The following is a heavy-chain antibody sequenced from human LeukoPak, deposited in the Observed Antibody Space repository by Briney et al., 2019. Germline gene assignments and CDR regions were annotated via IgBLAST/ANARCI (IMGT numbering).Heavy chain of an antibody. D-gene: IGHD2-15*01. CDR3: ARVSCSGGSCYYYYMDV. CDR2: IYHSGST. CDR1: GDSISSSSSY. J-gene: IGHJ6*03. Sequence: KPSETLSLTCTVSGDSISSSSSYWGWIRQPPGEGLEWIGSIYHSGSTYYNPSLKSRVTISVDTSKNQFSLKLSSVTAADTAVYYCARVSCSGGSCYYYYMDVWGKGTTVTVSS. V-gene: IGHV4-39*07.